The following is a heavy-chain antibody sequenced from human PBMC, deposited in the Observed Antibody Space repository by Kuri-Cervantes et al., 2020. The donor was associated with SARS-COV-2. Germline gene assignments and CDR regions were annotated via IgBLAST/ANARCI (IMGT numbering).Heavy chain of an antibody. Sequence: GGSLRLSCAASGFTFSSYAMSWVRQAPGKGLEWVSAISGSGGSTYYADSVKGRFTISRDNSKNTLYLQMNSLRAEDTAVYYCARDALFNDFWGGYYYYMDVWGKGTTVTVSS. D-gene: IGHD3-3*01. J-gene: IGHJ6*03. CDR3: ARDALFNDFWGGYYYYMDV. CDR1: GFTFSSYA. V-gene: IGHV3-23*01. CDR2: ISGSGGST.